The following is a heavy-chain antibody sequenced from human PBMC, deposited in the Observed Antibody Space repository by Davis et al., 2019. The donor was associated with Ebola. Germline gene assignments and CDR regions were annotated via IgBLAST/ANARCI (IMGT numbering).Heavy chain of an antibody. D-gene: IGHD5-18*01. CDR2: IYSSGKT. Sequence: LRLSCTVSGDSISTGGYYWIWLRQHPGKGLEWIGYIYSSGKTYYNPSLKSRVTISLDTSKNEFSLKLNSVTSADTAVYYCARQWIQLWLDYWGQGTLVTVSS. V-gene: IGHV4-31*03. CDR1: GDSISTGGYY. J-gene: IGHJ4*02. CDR3: ARQWIQLWLDY.